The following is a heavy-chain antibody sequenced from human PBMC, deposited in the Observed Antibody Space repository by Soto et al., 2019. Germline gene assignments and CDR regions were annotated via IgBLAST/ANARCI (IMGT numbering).Heavy chain of an antibody. Sequence: SETLSLTCTVSGGSISSSSYYWGWIRQPPGKGLEWIGSIYYSGSTYYNPSLKSRVTISVDTSKNQFSLKLSSVTAADTAVYYCARQCTIFGVVIIGSFDYWGQGTLVTVSS. CDR1: GGSISSSSYY. CDR3: ARQCTIFGVVIIGSFDY. CDR2: IYYSGST. J-gene: IGHJ4*02. V-gene: IGHV4-39*01. D-gene: IGHD3-3*01.